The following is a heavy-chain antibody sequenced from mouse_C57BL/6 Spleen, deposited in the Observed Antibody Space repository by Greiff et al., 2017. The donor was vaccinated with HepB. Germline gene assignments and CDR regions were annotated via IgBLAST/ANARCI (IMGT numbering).Heavy chain of an antibody. CDR1: GFTFSDYY. D-gene: IGHD2-5*01. CDR3: ARDSNSPYYAMDY. CDR2: INYDGSST. Sequence: DVQLVESEGGLVQPGSSMKLSCTASGFTFSDYYMAWVRQVPEKGLEWVANINYDGSSTYYLDSLKSRFIISRDNAKNILYLQMSSLKSEDTATYYCARDSNSPYYAMDYLGQGTSVTVSS. J-gene: IGHJ4*01. V-gene: IGHV5-16*01.